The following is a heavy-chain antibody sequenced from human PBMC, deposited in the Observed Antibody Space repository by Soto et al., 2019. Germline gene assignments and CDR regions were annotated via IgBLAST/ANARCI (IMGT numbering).Heavy chain of an antibody. V-gene: IGHV4-59*08. D-gene: IGHD6-19*01. CDR2: IYYSGGT. J-gene: IGHJ4*02. CDR3: ARHPQWLGPFDY. CDR1: GGSISSYY. Sequence: SSETLSLTCTVSGGSISSYYWSWIRQPPGKGLEWIGYIYYSGGTNYNPSLNSRATILLDMSRNQFSLKLSSVAAADTAVYYCARHPQWLGPFDYWGQGTLVTVSS.